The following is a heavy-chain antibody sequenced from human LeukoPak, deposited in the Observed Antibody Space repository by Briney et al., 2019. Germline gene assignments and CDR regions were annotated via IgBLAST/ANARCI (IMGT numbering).Heavy chain of an antibody. J-gene: IGHJ3*02. Sequence: ASVKVSCKASGYTFTSYAMHWVRQAPGQRLEWMGWINAGNGNTKYSQKFQGRVTMTRDTSISTAYMELSSLRSEDTAVYYCARVQSQFFIVSPGNAFDIWGQGTMVTISS. V-gene: IGHV1-3*01. CDR2: INAGNGNT. D-gene: IGHD3-16*02. CDR3: ARVQSQFFIVSPGNAFDI. CDR1: GYTFTSYA.